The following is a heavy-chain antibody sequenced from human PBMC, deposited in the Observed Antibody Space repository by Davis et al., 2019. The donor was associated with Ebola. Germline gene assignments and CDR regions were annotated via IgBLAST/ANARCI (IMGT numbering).Heavy chain of an antibody. CDR1: GFTFSSYA. CDR2: ISGSAGST. D-gene: IGHD6-13*01. V-gene: IGHV3-23*01. J-gene: IGHJ6*02. Sequence: GGSLRLSCAASGFTFSSYAMSWVRQAPGKGLEWVSGISGSAGSTYYGDSVKGRFTISRDNSKNTLYLQMNSLRAEDTAVYYCAREFSSSWLYYYYGMDVWGQGTTVTVSS. CDR3: AREFSSSWLYYYYGMDV.